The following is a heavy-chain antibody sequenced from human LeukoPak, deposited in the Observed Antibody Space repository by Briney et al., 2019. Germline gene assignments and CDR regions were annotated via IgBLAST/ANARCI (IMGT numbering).Heavy chain of an antibody. V-gene: IGHV4-34*01. D-gene: IGHD6-19*01. CDR3: ARGRQWLALFDY. Sequence: SETLSLTCAVYGGSFSGYYWSWIRQPPGKGLEWIGEINHSGSTNYNPSLKSRVTISVDTSKNQFSPKLSSVTAADTAVYYCARGRQWLALFDYWGQGTLVTVSS. J-gene: IGHJ4*02. CDR1: GGSFSGYY. CDR2: INHSGST.